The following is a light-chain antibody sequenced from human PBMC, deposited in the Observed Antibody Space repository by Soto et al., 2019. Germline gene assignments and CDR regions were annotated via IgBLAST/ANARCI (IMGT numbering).Light chain of an antibody. Sequence: QSVLTQPPSASGSPGQGVTSSCSGITANIGSNYVYWYQQLPGTAPKLLICRNNQRPSGVPDRFSGSKSGTSASLAISGLRSDDEADYFCATWDDSLNGFYVFGTGTKVTV. CDR2: RNN. CDR3: ATWDDSLNGFYV. CDR1: TANIGSNY. V-gene: IGLV1-47*01. J-gene: IGLJ1*01.